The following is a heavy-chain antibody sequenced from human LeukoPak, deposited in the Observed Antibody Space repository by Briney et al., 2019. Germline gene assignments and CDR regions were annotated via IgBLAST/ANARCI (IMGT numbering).Heavy chain of an antibody. CDR3: ACTGGGSSDY. Sequence: SETLSLTCAVSGYSISSGYYWSWIRQPPGKGLEWIGSTGSTNYNPLFQSRVAISEDSSKNQVSLRLSSVTAADTAVYYCACTGGGSSDYWGQGTLVIVSS. D-gene: IGHD1-26*01. CDR2: STGST. CDR1: GYSISSGYY. V-gene: IGHV4-38-2*01. J-gene: IGHJ4*02.